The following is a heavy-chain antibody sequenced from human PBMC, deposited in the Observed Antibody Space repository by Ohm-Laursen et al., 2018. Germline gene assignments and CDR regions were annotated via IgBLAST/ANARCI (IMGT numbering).Heavy chain of an antibody. CDR1: GFSFNDYG. J-gene: IGHJ6*02. CDR2: IWYDGTNR. CDR3: ANFYYGMDV. V-gene: IGHV3-33*03. Sequence: SLRLSCTASGFSFNDYGMHWVRQAPGKGLEWVAVIWYDGTNRYYADSVEGRFTISRDKFKNTLDLQMNSLRAEDTAVYYCANFYYGMDVWGQGTTVTVSS.